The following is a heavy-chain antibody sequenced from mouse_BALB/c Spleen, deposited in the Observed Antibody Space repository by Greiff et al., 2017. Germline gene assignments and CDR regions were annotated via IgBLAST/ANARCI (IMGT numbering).Heavy chain of an antibody. V-gene: IGHV1-7*01. CDR1: GYTFTSYW. Sequence: VQLQQSGAELAKPGASVKMSCKASGYTFTSYWMHWVKQRPGQGLEWIGYINPSTGYTEYNQKFKDKATLTADKSSSTAYMQLSSLTSVDSAVYYCARQGITTVVDYYARDYWGQGTSVTVSS. CDR2: INPSTGYT. J-gene: IGHJ4*01. D-gene: IGHD1-1*01. CDR3: ARQGITTVVDYYARDY.